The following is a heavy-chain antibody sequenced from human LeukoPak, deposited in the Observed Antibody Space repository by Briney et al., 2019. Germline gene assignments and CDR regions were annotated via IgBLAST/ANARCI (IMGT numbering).Heavy chain of an antibody. J-gene: IGHJ4*02. CDR1: GYPFTDYF. CDR3: ARGPFGGLPHLQWFFSPDS. CDR2: INPNSGGT. V-gene: IGHV1-2*03. D-gene: IGHD3-3*01. Sequence: LVASVKVSCKASGYPFTDYFIHWVRQAPGQGLEWMGGINPNSGGTKYAQKFQGSVTMTRDTSISTAYMELIRLTSDDTAVYYCARGPFGGLPHLQWFFSPDSWGQGTLVTVSS.